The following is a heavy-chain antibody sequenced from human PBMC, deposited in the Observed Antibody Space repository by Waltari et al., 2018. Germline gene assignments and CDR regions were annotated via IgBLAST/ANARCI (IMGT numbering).Heavy chain of an antibody. J-gene: IGHJ4*02. V-gene: IGHV1-69*08. CDR2: SRPIHGIA. CDR1: GVTFSTYT. Sequence: QVQLVQSGAEVKKPGSSVTFSCKASGVTFSTYTISWVRPAHGQGLEGMGRSRPIHGIANNAQKFQGRVKSTADKSTSIDYMELSSLRSEDTGVYYCARDNQYSSSWYSTDYWGQGTLVTVSS. CDR3: ARDNQYSSSWYSTDY. D-gene: IGHD6-13*01.